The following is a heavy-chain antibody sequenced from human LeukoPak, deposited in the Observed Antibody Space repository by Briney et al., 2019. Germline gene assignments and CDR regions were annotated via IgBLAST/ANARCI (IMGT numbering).Heavy chain of an antibody. CDR2: IRYDGNNK. D-gene: IGHD3-16*02. CDR3: AKDRLRLGELSLFSFDY. J-gene: IGHJ4*02. Sequence: PGGSLRLSCGASGFTFSNYGMLWVRQALGKGLEWVSFIRYDGNNKLYADSVKGRFTISRDNSKNTLYLQMNSLRAEDTAVYYCAKDRLRLGELSLFSFDYWGQGTLVTVSS. CDR1: GFTFSNYG. V-gene: IGHV3-30*02.